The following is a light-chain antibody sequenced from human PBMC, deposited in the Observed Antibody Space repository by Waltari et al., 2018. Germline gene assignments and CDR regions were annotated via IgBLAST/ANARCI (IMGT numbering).Light chain of an antibody. Sequence: SYELTQPPSVSVSPGQTARITCSGEDLQKKNVHWYQQKPGQAPLLIISKNTERPSGIPDRFSGSRAGTTVTLTIAGVQPEDESDYYCQSSDSRGVHVFGGGTMLTVL. CDR2: KNT. CDR1: DLQKKN. V-gene: IGLV3-25*03. CDR3: QSSDSRGVHV. J-gene: IGLJ2*01.